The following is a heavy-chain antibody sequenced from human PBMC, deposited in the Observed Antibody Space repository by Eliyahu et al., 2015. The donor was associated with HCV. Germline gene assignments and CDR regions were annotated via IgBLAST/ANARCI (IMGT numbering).Heavy chain of an antibody. D-gene: IGHD2-2*01. J-gene: IGHJ3*02. CDR1: GYMFTDLS. V-gene: IGHV1-24*01. CDR3: AAESRYQLLTGGGAFDI. CDR2: IDPEDAET. Sequence: QVQLEQSGAEVKKPGASVKVSCKAPGYMFTDLSIHWVRQAPGKGLEWMGSIDPEDAETIYAQNFQGRITVTEDTSIDTTYMELSSLRFEDTAVYYCAAESRYQLLTGGGAFDIWGQGTMITVSS.